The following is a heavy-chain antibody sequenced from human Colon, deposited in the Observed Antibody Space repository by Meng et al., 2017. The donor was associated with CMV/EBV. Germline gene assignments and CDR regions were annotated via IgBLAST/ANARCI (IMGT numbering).Heavy chain of an antibody. Sequence: GGSLRLSCTASGFSFSNYEMSWVRQVPGKGLDWVSSISGDSVDTYFGDSVRGRFAISRDASKNTLYLQMHSLTAEDTAIYFCARRHGRYFDFWGQGTVVTVSS. CDR3: ARRHGRYFDF. V-gene: IGHV3-23*01. J-gene: IGHJ4*02. CDR2: ISGDSVDT. CDR1: GFSFSNYE. D-gene: IGHD2-8*01.